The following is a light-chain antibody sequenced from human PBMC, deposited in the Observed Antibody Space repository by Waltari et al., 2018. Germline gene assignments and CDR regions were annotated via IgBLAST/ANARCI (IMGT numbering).Light chain of an antibody. V-gene: IGLV1-44*01. CDR2: TNN. CDR3: AAWDDSLKGYV. J-gene: IGLJ1*01. CDR1: PSNIGSNT. Sequence: QSVLTQPPSASGTPGQRVTISCSGSPSNIGSNTVTWYQQVPGTAPKLLIYTNNQRPSGVPDRFSGSKSGTSASLAISGLQSEDEADYYCAAWDDSLKGYVFGPGTKVTVL.